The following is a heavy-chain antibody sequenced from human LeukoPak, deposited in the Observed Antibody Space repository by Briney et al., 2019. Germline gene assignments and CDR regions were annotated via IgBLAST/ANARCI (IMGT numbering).Heavy chain of an antibody. D-gene: IGHD5-24*01. V-gene: IGHV3-74*01. CDR3: ARDRLEMRDY. J-gene: IGHJ4*02. CDR1: GLTVSNNY. Sequence: GGSLRLSCAASGLTVSNNYMSWVRQAPGKGLVWVSRINSDGSSTSYADSVKGRFTISRDNAKNTLYLQMNSLRAEDTAVYYCARDRLEMRDYWGQGTLVTVSS. CDR2: INSDGSST.